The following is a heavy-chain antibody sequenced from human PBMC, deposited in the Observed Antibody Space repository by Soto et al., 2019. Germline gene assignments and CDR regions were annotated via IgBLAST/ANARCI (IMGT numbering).Heavy chain of an antibody. D-gene: IGHD6-13*01. CDR1: GYTFTSYY. J-gene: IGHJ3*02. Sequence: ASVKVSCKASGYTFTSYYMHWVRQAPGQGLEWMGIINPSGGSTSYAQKFQGRVTMTRDTSTSTVYMELSSLRSGDTAVYYCAREAARVAFDIWGQGTMVTVSS. CDR3: AREAARVAFDI. CDR2: INPSGGST. V-gene: IGHV1-46*01.